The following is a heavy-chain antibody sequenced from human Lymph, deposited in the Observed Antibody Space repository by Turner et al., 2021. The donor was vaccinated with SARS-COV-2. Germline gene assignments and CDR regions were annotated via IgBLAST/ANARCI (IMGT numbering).Heavy chain of an antibody. D-gene: IGHD2-8*01. CDR2: IYYSGST. CDR3: ARVVVLRRAYFDY. CDR1: GGSISSGDYS. V-gene: IGHV4-30-4*01. J-gene: IGHJ4*02. Sequence: QVQLQESGPGLVKPSQTLSLTCTVSGGSISSGDYSWGWIRQPPGKGLEWIGYIYYSGSTFNNPSLMSRVTISVDTSKNQFSLKLSSVTAADTAVYYCARVVVLRRAYFDYWGQGTLVTVSS.